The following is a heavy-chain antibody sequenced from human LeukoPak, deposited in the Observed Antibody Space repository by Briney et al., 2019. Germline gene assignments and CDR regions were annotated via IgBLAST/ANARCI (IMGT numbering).Heavy chain of an antibody. J-gene: IGHJ4*02. CDR3: ARLGIAARLVADY. CDR1: GGSFSGYY. D-gene: IGHD6-6*01. CDR2: INHSGST. V-gene: IGHV4-34*01. Sequence: SETLSLTCAVYGGSFSGYYWSWIRQPPGKGLEWIGEINHSGSTNYNPSLKSRVTISVDTSKNQFSLKLSSVTAADTAVYYCARLGIAARLVADYWGQGTLVTVSS.